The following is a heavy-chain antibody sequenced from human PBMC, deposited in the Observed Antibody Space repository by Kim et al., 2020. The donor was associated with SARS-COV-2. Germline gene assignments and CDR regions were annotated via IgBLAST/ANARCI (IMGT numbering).Heavy chain of an antibody. Sequence: GGSLRLSCAASGFTFSSYWMHWVRQAPGKGLVWVSRINSDGSSMSYADSVKGRFTISRDNAKNTVYLQMNSLRAEDTAVYYCARGGGNLYVMDVWGQGTTVTVSS. D-gene: IGHD3-16*01. CDR3: ARGGGNLYVMDV. V-gene: IGHV3-74*01. CDR1: GFTFSSYW. CDR2: INSDGSSM. J-gene: IGHJ6*02.